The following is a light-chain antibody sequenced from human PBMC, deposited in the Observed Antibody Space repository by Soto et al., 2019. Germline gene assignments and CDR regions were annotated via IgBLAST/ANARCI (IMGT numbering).Light chain of an antibody. CDR1: SSDVGGYNY. CDR3: SSYTSSSIYVV. Sequence: QSVLTQHASVSGSPGQSINISCTGNSSDVGGYNYVSWYQQHPGKAPKLMLYDLSNRSSGVCNRFSGAKSGNTASLTISGLQAEDDADYYCSSYTSSSIYVVFGGVTLLTVL. J-gene: IGLJ2*01. CDR2: DLS. V-gene: IGLV2-14*01.